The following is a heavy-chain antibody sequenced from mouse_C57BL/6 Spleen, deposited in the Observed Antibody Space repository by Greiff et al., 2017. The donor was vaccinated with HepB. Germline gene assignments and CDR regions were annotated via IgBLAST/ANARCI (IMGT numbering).Heavy chain of an antibody. Sequence: VQLQQPGAELVRPGSSVKLSCKASGYTFTSYWMHWVKQRPIQGLEWIGNIDPSDSETHYNQKFKDKATLTVDKSSSTAYMQLSSLTSEDSAVYYCARWGHYYGSSFFAYWGQGTLVTVS. CDR3: ARWGHYYGSSFFAY. D-gene: IGHD1-1*01. V-gene: IGHV1-52*01. CDR2: IDPSDSET. J-gene: IGHJ3*01. CDR1: GYTFTSYW.